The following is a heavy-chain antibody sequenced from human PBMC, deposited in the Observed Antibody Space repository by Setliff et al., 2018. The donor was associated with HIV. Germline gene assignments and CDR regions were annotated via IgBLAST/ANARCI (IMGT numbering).Heavy chain of an antibody. Sequence: SVKVSCKASGGIFINSAFTWVRQAPGQGLEWMGPIIPIFNRGNYAQKFQSRVTITADESTSTAYMELSSLRSEDTAMYYCARDHPGIAYWGQGTMVTVSS. CDR1: GGIFINSA. J-gene: IGHJ4*02. CDR2: IIPIFNRG. CDR3: ARDHPGIAY. V-gene: IGHV1-69*13.